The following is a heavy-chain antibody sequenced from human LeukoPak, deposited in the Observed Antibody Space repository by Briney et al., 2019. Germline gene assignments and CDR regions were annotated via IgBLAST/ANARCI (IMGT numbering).Heavy chain of an antibody. CDR3: ARSPLWFGELLSTDY. V-gene: IGHV1-69*02. CDR2: IIPILGIA. D-gene: IGHD3-10*01. Sequence: ASVKVSCKASGGTFSSYTISWVRQAPGQGLEWMGRIIPILGIANYAQKFQGRVTITADKSTSTAYMELSSLRSEDTAVYYCARSPLWFGELLSTDYWGQGTLVTVSS. CDR1: GGTFSSYT. J-gene: IGHJ4*02.